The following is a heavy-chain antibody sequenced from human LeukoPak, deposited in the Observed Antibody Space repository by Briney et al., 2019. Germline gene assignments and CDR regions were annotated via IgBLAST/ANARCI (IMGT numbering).Heavy chain of an antibody. CDR3: ARATHYYESSGYDY. J-gene: IGHJ4*02. CDR1: GFTFDDYG. CDR2: INWNGGST. V-gene: IGHV3-20*04. D-gene: IGHD3-22*01. Sequence: GGSLRLSCPASGFTFDDYGMSWVRQAPGKGLEWVSGINWNGGSTGYADSVKGRSTISRDNAKNSLYLQMNSLRAEDTALYYCARATHYYESSGYDYWGQGTLVTVSS.